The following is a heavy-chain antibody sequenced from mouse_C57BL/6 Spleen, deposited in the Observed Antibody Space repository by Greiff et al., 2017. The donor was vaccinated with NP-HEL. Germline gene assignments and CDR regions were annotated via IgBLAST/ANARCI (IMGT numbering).Heavy chain of an antibody. CDR3: ARRTAQATGAMDY. Sequence: EVQLQESGGGLVKPGGSLKLSCAASGFTFSDYGMHWVRQAPEKGLEWVAYISSGSSTIYYADTVKGRFTISRDNAKNTLFLQMTSLRSEDTAMYYCARRTAQATGAMDYWGQGTSVTVSS. V-gene: IGHV5-17*01. CDR1: GFTFSDYG. D-gene: IGHD3-2*02. CDR2: ISSGSSTI. J-gene: IGHJ4*01.